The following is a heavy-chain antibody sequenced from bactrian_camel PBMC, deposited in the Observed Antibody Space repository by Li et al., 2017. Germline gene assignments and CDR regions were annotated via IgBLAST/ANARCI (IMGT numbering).Heavy chain of an antibody. CDR2: ITWSGDRT. J-gene: IGHJ4*01. Sequence: LVESGGGSVQAGGSLRLSCVASGSTYNTYCMGWISQPPGKGLEWVSTITWSGDRTDYANSAKGRFTISRDNAKNTVYLQMNSLKPEDTAVYYCVAQDGLGSTFEAFGHWAQGTQVTVS. CDR3: VAQDGLGSTFEAFGH. V-gene: IGHV3S40*01. D-gene: IGHD5*01. CDR1: GSTYNTYC.